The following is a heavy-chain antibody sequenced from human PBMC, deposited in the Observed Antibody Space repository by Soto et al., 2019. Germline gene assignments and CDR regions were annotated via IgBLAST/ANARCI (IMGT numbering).Heavy chain of an antibody. Sequence: RRLSCAASGFTFSDYWMSWVRQAPGKGPEWVANIKFDGSEKQYVDSVKGRFSISRDNSRNSLFLQMNSLRAGDTVVYYCVKDGGYCSSTTCYSPRNHYFDSWGQGTLVTVSS. CDR3: VKDGGYCSSTTCYSPRNHYFDS. V-gene: IGHV3-7*03. D-gene: IGHD2-2*01. CDR1: GFTFSDYW. J-gene: IGHJ4*02. CDR2: IKFDGSEK.